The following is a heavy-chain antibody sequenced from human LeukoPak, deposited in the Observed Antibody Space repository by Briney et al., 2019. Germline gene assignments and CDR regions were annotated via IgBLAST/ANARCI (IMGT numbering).Heavy chain of an antibody. J-gene: IGHJ6*02. V-gene: IGHV4-61*08. CDR2: IYYSGST. D-gene: IGHD6-13*01. Sequence: SETLSLTCTVSGGSISSGGYYWSWIRQPPGKGLEWIGYIYYSGSTNYNPSLKSRVTISVDTSKNQFSLKLSSVTAADTAVYYCARSSELAAGAYYYYGMDVWGQGTTVTVSS. CDR3: ARSSELAAGAYYYYGMDV. CDR1: GGSISSGGYY.